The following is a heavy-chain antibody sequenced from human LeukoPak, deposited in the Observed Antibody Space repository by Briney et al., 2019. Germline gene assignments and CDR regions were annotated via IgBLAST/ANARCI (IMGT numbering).Heavy chain of an antibody. Sequence: GGSLRLSCAASGFTFNNYAMNWVRQAPGKGLEWVSGISGNGGITYYADSEKGRFNISRDNSKYTLYVQMNSLRAEDTAVYYCAKGPVNYDSSGYRTYFFDYWGQGTLVTVSS. V-gene: IGHV3-23*01. J-gene: IGHJ4*02. CDR3: AKGPVNYDSSGYRTYFFDY. CDR1: GFTFNNYA. CDR2: ISGNGGIT. D-gene: IGHD3-22*01.